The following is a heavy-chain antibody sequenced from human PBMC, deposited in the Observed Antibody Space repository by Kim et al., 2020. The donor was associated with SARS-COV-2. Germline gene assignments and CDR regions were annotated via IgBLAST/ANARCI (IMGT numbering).Heavy chain of an antibody. D-gene: IGHD5-18*01. CDR1: GGSISSYY. V-gene: IGHV4-59*01. J-gene: IGHJ4*02. CDR2: IYYSGST. Sequence: SETLSLTCTVSGGSISSYYWSWIQQPPGKGLEWIGYIYYSGSTNYNPSLKSRVTISVDTSKNQFSLKLSSVTAADTAVYYCAIRRKVGGVTYDYWGQGTLVTVSS. CDR3: AIRRKVGGVTYDY.